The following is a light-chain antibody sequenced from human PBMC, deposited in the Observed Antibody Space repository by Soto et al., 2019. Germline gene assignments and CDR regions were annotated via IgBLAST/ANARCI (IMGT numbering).Light chain of an antibody. V-gene: IGKV1-39*01. J-gene: IGKJ1*01. CDR2: DAS. CDR3: QQSYTTLWT. Sequence: DIPMTQSPSSLSASVGDRVTITCRASQSVSRQLNWYQQKPGEAPKLLMFDASRLHSGVPSRFSGSGSGTDFSLTISSLQPEDFATYYCQQSYTTLWTFGQGTKVEIK. CDR1: QSVSRQ.